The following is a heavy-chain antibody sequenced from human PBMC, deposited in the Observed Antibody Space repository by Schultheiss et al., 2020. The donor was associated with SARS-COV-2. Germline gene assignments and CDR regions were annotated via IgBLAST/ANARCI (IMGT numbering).Heavy chain of an antibody. CDR1: GYSISSGYY. J-gene: IGHJ4*02. CDR3: ARVGRIGSGGDRPGALDN. Sequence: SETLSLTCAVSGYSISSGYYWGWIRQPPGKGLEWIGYIYYSGSTNYNPSLKSRVAISVDTSKNQFSLKVDSVTAADTAMYFCARVGRIGSGGDRPGALDNWGQGTLVTVSS. CDR2: IYYSGST. D-gene: IGHD2-21*01. V-gene: IGHV4-38-2*01.